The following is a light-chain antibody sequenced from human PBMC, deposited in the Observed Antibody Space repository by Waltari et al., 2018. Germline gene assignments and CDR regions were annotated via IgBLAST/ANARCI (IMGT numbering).Light chain of an antibody. J-gene: IGKJ2*01. CDR1: QGISTS. CDR3: QQYYFTPYT. Sequence: DIQMTQSPSSLSASVGDRVHITCRASQGISTSLAWYQQKPGKAPKLLLYGASRLESGVPPRFSGSGSGTDYTLTISSLQPDDFATYYCQQYYFTPYTFGQGTKLDIK. CDR2: GAS. V-gene: IGKV1-NL1*01.